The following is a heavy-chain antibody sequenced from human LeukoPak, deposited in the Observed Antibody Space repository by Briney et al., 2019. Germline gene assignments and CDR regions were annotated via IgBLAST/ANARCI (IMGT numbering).Heavy chain of an antibody. J-gene: IGHJ3*02. V-gene: IGHV3-33*01. D-gene: IGHD2-2*01. Sequence: GGSLRLSCAASGLTFSSYGMHWVRQAPGKGLEWVAVIWYDGSNKYYADSVRGRFTISRDNSKNTLYLQMNSLRAEDTAVYYCAVLGYCSSTNCYGFDIWGQGTMVTVSS. CDR1: GLTFSSYG. CDR3: AVLGYCSSTNCYGFDI. CDR2: IWYDGSNK.